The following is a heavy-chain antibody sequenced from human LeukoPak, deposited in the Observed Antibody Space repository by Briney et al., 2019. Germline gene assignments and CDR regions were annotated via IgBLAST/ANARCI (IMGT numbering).Heavy chain of an antibody. CDR1: GYSFTSYW. J-gene: IGHJ5*02. V-gene: IGHV5-51*01. CDR2: IYPGDSDT. D-gene: IGHD3-22*01. CDR3: ARTYYYDSTHNWFDP. Sequence: GESLKISSRGSGYSFTSYWIGWVRQMPGKGLEWMGIIYPGDSDTRYSPSFQGQVTISADKSISTAYLQWSSLKASDTAMYYCARTYYYDSTHNWFDPWGQGTLVTVSS.